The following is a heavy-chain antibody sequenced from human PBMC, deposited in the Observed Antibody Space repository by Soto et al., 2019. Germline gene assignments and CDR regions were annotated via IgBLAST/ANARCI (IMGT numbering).Heavy chain of an antibody. CDR3: ATDLEQLWPHFDY. V-gene: IGHV3-73*01. D-gene: IGHD5-18*01. J-gene: IGHJ4*02. CDR1: GFTFSGSA. Sequence: PGGSLRLSCEASGFTFSGSAMHWVRQASGKGLEWVGRIRSKANSYATAYAASVKGRFSISRDESKNTAYLQMNSLKTEDTAVYYCATDLEQLWPHFDYWGQGTLVTVSS. CDR2: IRSKANSYAT.